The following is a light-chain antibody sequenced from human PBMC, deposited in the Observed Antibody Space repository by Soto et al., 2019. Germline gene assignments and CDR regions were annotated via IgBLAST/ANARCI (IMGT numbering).Light chain of an antibody. CDR2: LNSDGSH. CDR1: SGHSSYA. J-gene: IGLJ2*01. CDR3: QTWGTGTVV. V-gene: IGLV4-69*01. Sequence: QLVLTQSPSASASLGASVKLTCTLSSGHSSYAIAWHQQQPEKGPRYLMKLNSDGSHSKGDGIPDRFSGSSSGAERYLTISSLQCDDEADYYCQTWGTGTVVFGGGTKLTVL.